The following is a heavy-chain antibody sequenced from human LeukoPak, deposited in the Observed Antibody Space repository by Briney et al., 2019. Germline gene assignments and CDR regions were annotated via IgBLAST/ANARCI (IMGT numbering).Heavy chain of an antibody. CDR1: GFTFSSYG. Sequence: GGSLRLSCGASGFTFSSYGMHWVRKSPGKGLEWVAFIRYDGNIKFYADSMKGRFTISRDNSKNTLYLPINSLRPEDTALYYCVKDNALDYWGQGTLVIVSS. CDR2: IRYDGNIK. CDR3: VKDNALDY. V-gene: IGHV3-30*02. J-gene: IGHJ4*02.